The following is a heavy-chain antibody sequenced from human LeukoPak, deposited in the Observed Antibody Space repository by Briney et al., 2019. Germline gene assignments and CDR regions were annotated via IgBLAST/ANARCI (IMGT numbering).Heavy chain of an antibody. CDR2: IYHSGST. D-gene: IGHD3-3*01. Sequence: SETLSLTCAVSGGSISSGGYSWSWIRQPPGKGLEWIGYIYHSGSTYYNPSLKSRVTISVDRSKNQFSLKLSSVTAADTAVYYCARTELDFWGGRNDAFDIWGQGTMVTVSS. CDR3: ARTELDFWGGRNDAFDI. CDR1: GGSISSGGYS. J-gene: IGHJ3*02. V-gene: IGHV4-30-2*01.